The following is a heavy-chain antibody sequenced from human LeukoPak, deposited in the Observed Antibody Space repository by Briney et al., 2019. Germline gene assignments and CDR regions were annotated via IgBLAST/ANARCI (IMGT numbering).Heavy chain of an antibody. CDR3: ARVGITMVRGVIIIDWFDP. J-gene: IGHJ5*02. CDR2: IYYSGST. D-gene: IGHD3-10*01. V-gene: IGHV4-59*01. CDR1: GGSISSYY. Sequence: SETLSLTCTVSGGSISSYYWSWIRQPPGKGLEWIGYIYYSGSTNYNPSLKGRVTISVDTSKNQFSLKLSSVTAADTAVYYCARVGITMVRGVIIIDWFDPWGQGTLVTVSS.